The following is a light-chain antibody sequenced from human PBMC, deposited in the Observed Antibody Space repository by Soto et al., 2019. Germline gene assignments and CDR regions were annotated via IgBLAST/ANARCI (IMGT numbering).Light chain of an antibody. Sequence: EIGLTQSPGTLSLSPGERATLSCRASQSVGSNYLAWYQQKRGQAPRLLIYGASTRATGIPDRFSGSGSATDFTITIGRLEPEDFAVYYCQQYGSPPRTFGQGTKVEIK. J-gene: IGKJ1*01. V-gene: IGKV3-20*01. CDR3: QQYGSPPRT. CDR1: QSVGSNY. CDR2: GAS.